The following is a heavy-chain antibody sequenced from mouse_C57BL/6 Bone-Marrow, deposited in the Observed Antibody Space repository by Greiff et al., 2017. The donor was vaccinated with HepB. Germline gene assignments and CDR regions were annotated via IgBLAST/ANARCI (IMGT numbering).Heavy chain of an antibody. D-gene: IGHD1-1*01. V-gene: IGHV5-4*01. CDR1: GFTFSSYA. CDR3: ARDSVGSSYGSFDY. J-gene: IGHJ2*01. CDR2: ISDGGSYT. Sequence: EVQVVESGGGLVKPGGSLKLSCAASGFTFSSYAMSWVRQTPEKRLEWVATISDGGSYTYYPDNVKGRFTISRDNAKNNLYLQMSHLKSEDTAMYYCARDSVGSSYGSFDYWGQGTTLTVSS.